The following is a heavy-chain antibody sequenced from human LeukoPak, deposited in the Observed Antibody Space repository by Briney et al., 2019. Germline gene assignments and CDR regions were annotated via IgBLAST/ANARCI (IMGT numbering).Heavy chain of an antibody. D-gene: IGHD6-13*01. CDR3: AKYGGDTGYSSSWPN. CDR2: ISGSGAAT. V-gene: IGHV3-23*01. J-gene: IGHJ4*02. CDR1: GFTFSTYA. Sequence: GGSLRLSCAASGFTFSTYAMSWVRQAPGKGLEWVSIISGSGAATYYADSVKGRFTISRDNSKNTLYLQMNSLRAEDTAVYYCAKYGGDTGYSSSWPNWGQGTLVTVSS.